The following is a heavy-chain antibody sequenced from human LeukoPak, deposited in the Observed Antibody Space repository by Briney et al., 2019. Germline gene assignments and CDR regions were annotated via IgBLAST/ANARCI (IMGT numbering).Heavy chain of an antibody. V-gene: IGHV3-9*01. CDR2: ISSNSGSI. CDR3: AKDITSYYYGMDV. Sequence: GGSLRLSCAASGFTFDDYAMHWVRQAPGKGLEWVSGISSNSGSIGYADSVKGRFTISRDNAKNSLYLQMNSLRAEDTALYYCAKDITSYYYGMDVWGQGTTVTVSS. CDR1: GFTFDDYA. D-gene: IGHD1-1*01. J-gene: IGHJ6*02.